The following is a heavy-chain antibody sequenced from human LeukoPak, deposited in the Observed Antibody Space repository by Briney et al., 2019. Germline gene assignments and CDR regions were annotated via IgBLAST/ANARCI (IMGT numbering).Heavy chain of an antibody. CDR2: IYHSGST. Sequence: SETLSLTCAVSGGSISSSNWWSWVRQPPGKGLEWIGEIYHSGSTNYNPSLKSRVTISVDKSKNQFSLELSSVTAADTAVYYCARDIRLWHQSGFDPWGQGTLVTVSS. CDR1: GGSISSSNW. J-gene: IGHJ5*02. V-gene: IGHV4-4*02. D-gene: IGHD5-18*01. CDR3: ARDIRLWHQSGFDP.